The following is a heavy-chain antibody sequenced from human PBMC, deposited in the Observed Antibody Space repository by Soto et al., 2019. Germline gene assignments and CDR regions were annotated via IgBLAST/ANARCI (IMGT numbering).Heavy chain of an antibody. Sequence: PSQTLSLTCAISGDSVSSNSAAWNWIRQSPSRGLEWLGRTYYRFKWYNDYAVSVKSRITINPDTSKNQFSLQLNSVTPEDRAVYYCASSRDSGYEDYYYFDYWGQGTLVTVSS. CDR1: GDSVSSNSAA. V-gene: IGHV6-1*01. CDR3: ASSRDSGYEDYYYFDY. D-gene: IGHD5-12*01. J-gene: IGHJ4*02. CDR2: TYYRFKWYN.